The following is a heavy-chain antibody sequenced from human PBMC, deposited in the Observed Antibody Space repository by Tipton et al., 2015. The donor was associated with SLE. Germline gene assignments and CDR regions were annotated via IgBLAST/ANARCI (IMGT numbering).Heavy chain of an antibody. D-gene: IGHD3-22*01. CDR3: ARVIVSHYYDTSGLLDY. V-gene: IGHV1-69*04. J-gene: IGHJ4*02. Sequence: QSGAEVKKPGSSVKVSCKASGGTFSSYTISWVRQAPGQGLEWMGRIIPILGIANYAQKFQGRVTITADKSTSTAYMELSSLRSEDTAVYYCARVIVSHYYDTSGLLDYWGQGTLVTVSS. CDR1: GGTFSSYT. CDR2: IIPILGIA.